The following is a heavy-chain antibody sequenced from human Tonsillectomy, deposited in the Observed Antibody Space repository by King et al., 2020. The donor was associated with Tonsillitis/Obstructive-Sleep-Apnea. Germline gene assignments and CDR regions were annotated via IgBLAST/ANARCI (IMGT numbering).Heavy chain of an antibody. CDR1: GYSFTNYW. CDR3: ARQGGISGTMRYFDL. V-gene: IGHV5-51*01. J-gene: IGHJ2*01. D-gene: IGHD1-7*01. CDR2: IYPGDSYT. Sequence: EVQLVESGAEVKKPGESLKISCKGSGYSFTNYWIGWVRQMPGKGLEWMGIIYPGDSYTTYSPSFQGQVTISADKSISTAYLQWSSLKASDTAMYYCARQGGISGTMRYFDLWGRGTLVTVSS.